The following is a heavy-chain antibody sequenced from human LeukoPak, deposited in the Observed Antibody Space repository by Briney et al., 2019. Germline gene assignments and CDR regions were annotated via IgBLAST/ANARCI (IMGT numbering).Heavy chain of an antibody. CDR2: IYHSGST. J-gene: IGHJ4*02. CDR3: ARDDWDY. CDR1: GYSISSGYY. V-gene: IGHV4-38-2*02. Sequence: SETLSLTCTVSGYSISSGYYWGWIRQPPGEGLEWIGSIYHSGSTYYNPSLKSRVTISVDTSKNQFSLQLSSVTAADTAVYYCARDDWDYWGQGTLVTVSS. D-gene: IGHD2-21*01.